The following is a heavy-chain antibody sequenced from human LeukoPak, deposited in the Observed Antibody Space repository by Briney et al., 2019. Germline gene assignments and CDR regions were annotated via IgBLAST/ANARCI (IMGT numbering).Heavy chain of an antibody. CDR3: AKSSVGATGWFDP. J-gene: IGHJ5*02. CDR2: ISYDGSNK. CDR1: GFTFSCYG. V-gene: IGHV3-30*18. D-gene: IGHD1-26*01. Sequence: PGGSLRLSCAASGFTFSCYGMHWVRQAPGKGLEWVAVISYDGSNKYYADSVKGRFTISRDNSKNTLYLQMNSLRAEDTAVYYCAKSSVGATGWFDPWGQGTLVTVSS.